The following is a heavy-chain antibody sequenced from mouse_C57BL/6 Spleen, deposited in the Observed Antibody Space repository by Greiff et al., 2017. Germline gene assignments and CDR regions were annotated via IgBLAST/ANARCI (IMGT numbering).Heavy chain of an antibody. CDR3: ARGDDGYSAWFAY. CDR1: GYAFTNYL. D-gene: IGHD2-3*01. Sequence: VKLMESGAELVRPGTSVKVSCKASGYAFTNYLIEWVKQRPGQGLEWIGVINPGSGGTNYNEKFKGKATLTADKSSSTAYMQLSSLTSEGSAVYFCARGDDGYSAWFAYWGQGTLVTVSA. V-gene: IGHV1-54*01. J-gene: IGHJ3*01. CDR2: INPGSGGT.